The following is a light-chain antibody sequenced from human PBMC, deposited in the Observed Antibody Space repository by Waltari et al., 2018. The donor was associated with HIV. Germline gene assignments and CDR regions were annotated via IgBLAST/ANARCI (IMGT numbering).Light chain of an antibody. CDR3: CSYADKYTWV. V-gene: IGLV2-11*01. Sequence: QSALTQPRSMSGSPGQSVTISCTGTSSDVGGYNYVSWYQQHPGKAPKLMIFDVNKRPSGVPDRFSGSKSGNTASLTISGLQAEDEADYYCCSYADKYTWVFGVGTKLAVL. J-gene: IGLJ3*02. CDR1: SSDVGGYNY. CDR2: DVN.